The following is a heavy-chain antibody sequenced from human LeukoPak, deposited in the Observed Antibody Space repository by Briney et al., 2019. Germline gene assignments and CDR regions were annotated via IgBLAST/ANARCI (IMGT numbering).Heavy chain of an antibody. D-gene: IGHD3-10*01. V-gene: IGHV3-74*01. CDR2: INRDGSIT. Sequence: GGSLRLSCAASGFAFGNYWLHWLRQAPGKGLVWVSRINRDGSITKYADSVKGRFTVSRDNAKNTLDLQMNSLRAEDTAVYYCARDKKSGESSEIDYWGQGTLVTVSS. CDR1: GFAFGNYW. J-gene: IGHJ4*02. CDR3: ARDKKSGESSEIDY.